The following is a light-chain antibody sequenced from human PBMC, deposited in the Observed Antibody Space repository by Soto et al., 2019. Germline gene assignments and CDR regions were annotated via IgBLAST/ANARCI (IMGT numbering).Light chain of an antibody. CDR3: QQYNNYPLT. Sequence: DIQMTQSPSSLSASVGDRVTITCRASQGISTWLAWYQQKPMKAPRSLIYAASNLQSGVPSRFSGSGSGTDFTLTINNLQPEDSATYYCQQYNNYPLTFGGGTKVEIK. J-gene: IGKJ4*01. V-gene: IGKV1D-16*01. CDR2: AAS. CDR1: QGISTW.